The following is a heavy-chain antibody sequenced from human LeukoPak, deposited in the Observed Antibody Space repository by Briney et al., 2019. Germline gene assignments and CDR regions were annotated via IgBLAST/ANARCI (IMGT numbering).Heavy chain of an antibody. Sequence: GGSLRLSCAASGFTVSSNYMSWVRQAPGKGLEWASVIYSGGSTYYADSVKGRFTISRDNSKNTLYLQMNSLRAEDTAVYYCARDCCLRYASGNWGQGTLVTVSS. CDR2: IYSGGST. J-gene: IGHJ4*02. D-gene: IGHD3-9*01. V-gene: IGHV3-66*01. CDR3: ARDCCLRYASGN. CDR1: GFTVSSNY.